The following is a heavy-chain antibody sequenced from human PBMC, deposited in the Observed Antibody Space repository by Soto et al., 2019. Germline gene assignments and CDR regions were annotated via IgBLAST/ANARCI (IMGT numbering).Heavy chain of an antibody. D-gene: IGHD5-12*01. CDR3: VTSLGMATTYYYYAIDV. CDR2: ISDDGRNK. Sequence: PGGSLRLSCAASGFAFSSYPMHWVRQAPGKGLEWVAVISDDGRNKYYADSVQGRFIISRDNSKNTLYLQVNSLRAEDTALYYCVTSLGMATTYYYYAIDVWGQGTTVTVSS. V-gene: IGHV3-30*04. J-gene: IGHJ6*02. CDR1: GFAFSSYP.